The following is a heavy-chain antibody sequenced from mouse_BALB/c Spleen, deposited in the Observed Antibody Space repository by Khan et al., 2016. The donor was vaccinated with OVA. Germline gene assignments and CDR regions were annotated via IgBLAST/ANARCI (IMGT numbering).Heavy chain of an antibody. CDR2: INTYTGEP. V-gene: IGHV9-1*02. CDR1: GYTFTNYG. D-gene: IGHD1-1*01. J-gene: IGHJ1*01. Sequence: QIQLVQSGPELKKPGETVKISCKASGYTFTNYGMNWVKQAPGKGLKWMGWINTYTGEPTYADDFKGRFVFSLETSASTAYLQISNLKNEDMTTXFSERITTCWYTDVWGEGTTVTVSS. CDR3: ERITTCWYTDV.